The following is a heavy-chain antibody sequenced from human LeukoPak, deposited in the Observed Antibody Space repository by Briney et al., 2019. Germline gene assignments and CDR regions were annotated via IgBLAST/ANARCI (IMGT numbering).Heavy chain of an antibody. D-gene: IGHD4-17*01. J-gene: IGHJ1*01. V-gene: IGHV3-23*01. Sequence: PGRSLRLSCAASGFTFSSYGMHWVRQAPGKGLEWVSAISGSGGSTYYADSVKGRFTISRDNSKNTLYLQMNSLRAEDTAVYYCAKPPEGVTTIPQYFQHWGQGTLVTVSS. CDR1: GFTFSSYG. CDR3: AKPPEGVTTIPQYFQH. CDR2: ISGSGGST.